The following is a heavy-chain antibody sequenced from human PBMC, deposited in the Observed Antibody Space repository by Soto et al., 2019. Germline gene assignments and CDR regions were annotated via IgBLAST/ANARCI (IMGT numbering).Heavy chain of an antibody. CDR2: ISWNSGSI. V-gene: IGHV3-9*01. Sequence: EVRLVESGGGSVQPGRSLRLSCAASGLIFDEYAMHWVRQAPGKGLEWVSGISWNSGSIGYADSVKGRFTISRDNAKNSLYLQMNSLRAEDTALYYCAKDMGGSLSVDAFDIWGQGTMVTVSS. CDR3: AKDMGGSLSVDAFDI. CDR1: GLIFDEYA. J-gene: IGHJ3*02. D-gene: IGHD5-12*01.